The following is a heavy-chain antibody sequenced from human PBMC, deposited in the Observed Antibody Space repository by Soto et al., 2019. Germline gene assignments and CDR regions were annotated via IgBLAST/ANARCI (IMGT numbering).Heavy chain of an antibody. V-gene: IGHV4-59*01. CDR1: GGSISSYY. J-gene: IGHJ6*03. CDR3: ARAAYYYYYMDV. Sequence: SETLSLTCTVSGGSISSYYWSWIRQPPGKGLEWIGYIYYSGSTNYNPSLKSRVTISVDTSKNQFSLKLSSVTAADTAVYYCARAAYYYYYMDVWGKGTTVTVSS. CDR2: IYYSGST. D-gene: IGHD6-25*01.